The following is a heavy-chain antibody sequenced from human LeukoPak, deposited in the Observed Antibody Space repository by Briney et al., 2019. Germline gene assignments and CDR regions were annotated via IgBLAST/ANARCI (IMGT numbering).Heavy chain of an antibody. CDR1: GYTFTSYG. CDR3: ARDVRYCSSTSCYGLLSFDY. V-gene: IGHV1-18*04. CDR2: ISAYNGNT. Sequence: ASVKVSCKASGYTFTSYGISWVRQAPGQGLGWRGWISAYNGNTNYAKKLQGRVTMTTDTSTSTAYLELRSLRSDDTAVYYCARDVRYCSSTSCYGLLSFDYWRQETLVTVFS. J-gene: IGHJ4*02. D-gene: IGHD2-2*01.